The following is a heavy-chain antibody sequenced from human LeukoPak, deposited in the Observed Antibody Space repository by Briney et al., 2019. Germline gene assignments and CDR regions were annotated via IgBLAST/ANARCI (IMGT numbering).Heavy chain of an antibody. D-gene: IGHD1-26*01. J-gene: IGHJ4*02. CDR1: GFTFNDYA. CDR2: ISYDGSNK. V-gene: IGHV3-30-3*01. Sequence: PGGSLRLSCAASGFTFNDYAMYWVRQAPGKGLEWVAVISYDGSNKYYADSVKGRFTISRDNSKNTLYLQMNSLRAEDTAVYYCATERVGINIQSTDIIVGATTSDYWGQGTLVTVSS. CDR3: ATERVGINIQSTDIIVGATTSDY.